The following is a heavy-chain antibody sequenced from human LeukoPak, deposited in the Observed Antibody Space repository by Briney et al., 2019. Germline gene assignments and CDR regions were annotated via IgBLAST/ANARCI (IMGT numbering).Heavy chain of an antibody. Sequence: GRSLRLSCAASGFTFDDYAMHSVRQAPEKGLDWVSAISWNSDYIGSADSVKGRFTISRDNARNSLYLQMNSLRPEDTALYYCAKGAGVAARPLDHWGQGTLVTVSS. CDR3: AKGAGVAARPLDH. CDR1: GFTFDDYA. V-gene: IGHV3-9*01. D-gene: IGHD6-6*01. CDR2: ISWNSDYI. J-gene: IGHJ4*02.